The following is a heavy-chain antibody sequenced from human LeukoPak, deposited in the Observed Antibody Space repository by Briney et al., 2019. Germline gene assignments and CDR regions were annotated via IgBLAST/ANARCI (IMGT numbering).Heavy chain of an antibody. J-gene: IGHJ4*02. D-gene: IGHD4-17*01. CDR1: GGSISSYY. CDR3: ARGRSNYGDYGYYFDY. V-gene: IGHV4-59*01. CDR2: IYYSGST. Sequence: SETLSLTCTVSGGSISSYYWSWIRQPPGKGLEWIGYIYYSGSTNYNPSLKSRVTISVDTSKNQFSLKLSSVAAADTAVYYCARGRSNYGDYGYYFDYWGQGTLVTVSS.